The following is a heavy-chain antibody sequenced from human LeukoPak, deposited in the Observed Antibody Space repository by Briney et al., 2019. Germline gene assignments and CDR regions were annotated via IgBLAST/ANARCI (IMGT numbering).Heavy chain of an antibody. V-gene: IGHV4-59*01. J-gene: IGHJ4*02. Sequence: SETLSLTCTVSGGSINSYYWSWIRQPPGEGLEWIGFSYYGGSTKYSPSLQSRVTISLDTSKSRFSLKLSSVTAADTAVYYCARVHRAIAAAGDEGFDYWGQGTLVTVSS. CDR2: SYYGGST. D-gene: IGHD6-13*01. CDR3: ARVHRAIAAAGDEGFDY. CDR1: GGSINSYY.